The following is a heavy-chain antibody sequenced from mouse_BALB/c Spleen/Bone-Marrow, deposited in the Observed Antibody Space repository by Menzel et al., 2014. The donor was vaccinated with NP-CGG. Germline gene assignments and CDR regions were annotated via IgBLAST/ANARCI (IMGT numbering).Heavy chain of an antibody. CDR1: GYTFTSYS. V-gene: IGHV1-12*01. CDR3: ARGWLITY. J-gene: IGHJ3*01. CDR2: FYPGNGDT. Sequence: SGAELVKPGASVKMSCKASGYTFTSYSMHWVKQTPGQGLVWIGTFYPGNGDTSYNQKFKGKATLTADTFSSTAYMQLSSLTSEDSAVYYCARGWLITYWGQGTLVTVSA. D-gene: IGHD1-1*02.